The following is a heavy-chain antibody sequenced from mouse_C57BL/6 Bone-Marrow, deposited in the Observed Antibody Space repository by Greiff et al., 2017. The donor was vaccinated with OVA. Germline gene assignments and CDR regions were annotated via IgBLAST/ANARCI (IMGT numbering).Heavy chain of an antibody. CDR1: GFTFSNYW. J-gene: IGHJ4*01. V-gene: IGHV6-3*01. CDR3: TGRAITTVVAKPYYYAMDY. CDR2: IRLKSDNYAT. D-gene: IGHD1-1*01. Sequence: EVQLQQSGGGLVQPGGSMKLSCVASGFTFSNYWMNWVRQSPEKGLEWVAQIRLKSDNYATHYAESVKGRFTISRDDSKSSVYLQMNNLRAEDTGIYYCTGRAITTVVAKPYYYAMDYWGQGTSVTVSS.